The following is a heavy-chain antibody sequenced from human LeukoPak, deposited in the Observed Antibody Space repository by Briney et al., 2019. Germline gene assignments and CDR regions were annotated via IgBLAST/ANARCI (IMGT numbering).Heavy chain of an antibody. CDR1: GYTLAELS. D-gene: IGHD3-22*01. Sequence: GASVKVSCKVSGYTLAELSIHWVRRAPGKGLEWMGGFDPEDGETIYAQKFQDRVTMTEDTSTDTAYTELSTLRSEDTAVYYCATLSTSYFDSSGYYSTFLDYWGQGTLVTVSS. CDR3: ATLSTSYFDSSGYYSTFLDY. CDR2: FDPEDGET. V-gene: IGHV1-24*01. J-gene: IGHJ4*02.